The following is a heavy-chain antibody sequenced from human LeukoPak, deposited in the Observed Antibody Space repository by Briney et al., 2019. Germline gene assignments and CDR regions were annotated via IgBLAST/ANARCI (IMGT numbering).Heavy chain of an antibody. D-gene: IGHD3-16*01. CDR2: IYYSGST. J-gene: IGHJ4*02. CDR1: GGSISSSSYY. V-gene: IGHV4-39*07. CDR3: ARDILIYYFDC. Sequence: KASETLSLTCTVSGGSISSSSYYWGWIRQPPGKGLEWIGSIYYSGSTYYNPSLKSRVTISVDTSKNQFSLKLSSVTAADTAVYYCARDILIYYFDCWGQGTLVTVSS.